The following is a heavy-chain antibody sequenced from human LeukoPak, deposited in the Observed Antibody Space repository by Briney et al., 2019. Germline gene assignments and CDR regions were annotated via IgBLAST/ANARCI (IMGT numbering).Heavy chain of an antibody. CDR1: GYSVTSYW. Sequence: GESLKISCKGSGYSVTSYWIGWVRQMPGKGLEWMGIIYPADSDTRYSPSFQGQVDFSADKSIDTAYLQWSSLKASDTAMYYCARRPNWEAFDIWGQGTMVTVSS. CDR2: IYPADSDT. CDR3: ARRPNWEAFDI. J-gene: IGHJ3*02. D-gene: IGHD7-27*01. V-gene: IGHV5-51*01.